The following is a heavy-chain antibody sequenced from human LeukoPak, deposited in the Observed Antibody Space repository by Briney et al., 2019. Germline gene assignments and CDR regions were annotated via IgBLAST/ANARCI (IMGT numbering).Heavy chain of an antibody. CDR1: GDSIRASH. CDR2: IYYIGGA. V-gene: IGHV4-59*01. CDR3: ARIGRHNLLGRYFDL. J-gene: IGHJ2*01. D-gene: IGHD3-9*01. Sequence: SETLSLTCTVSGDSIRASHWSWIRQPPGKGLEWIGYIYYIGGANYNPSLRGRVTISIDTSKGQFSLKLNSVTAADTAVYYCARIGRHNLLGRYFDLWGRGTLVTVSS.